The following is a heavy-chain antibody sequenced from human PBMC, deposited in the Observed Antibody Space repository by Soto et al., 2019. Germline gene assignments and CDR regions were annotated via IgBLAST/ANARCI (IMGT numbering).Heavy chain of an antibody. Sequence: QVQLVQSGAEVKKPGSSVKVSCKASGGTFSPYTINWVRQAPGQGLEWMGRIIPFHGVTNYAQKFQARVKIPADKSTSTAYMELSGLRFEDTAMYYCTRDWEITVSTWSFGGFWGRGTLVTVSS. CDR1: GGTFSPYT. V-gene: IGHV1-69*08. CDR3: TRDWEITVSTWSFGGF. D-gene: IGHD3-10*01. CDR2: IIPFHGVT. J-gene: IGHJ4*02.